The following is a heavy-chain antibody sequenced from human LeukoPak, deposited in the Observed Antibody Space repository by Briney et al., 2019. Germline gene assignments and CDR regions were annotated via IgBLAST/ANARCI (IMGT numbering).Heavy chain of an antibody. CDR1: GYTLTELS. CDR3: ATVFRNSGSYGWHFDL. CDR2: FDPEDGET. V-gene: IGHV1-24*01. D-gene: IGHD1-26*01. J-gene: IGHJ2*01. Sequence: GASVKVSCKVSGYTLTELSMHWVRQAPGKGLEWMGGFDPEDGETIYAQKFQGRVTMTEDTSTDTAYMELSSLRSEDTAVYYCATVFRNSGSYGWHFDLWGRGTLVTVSS.